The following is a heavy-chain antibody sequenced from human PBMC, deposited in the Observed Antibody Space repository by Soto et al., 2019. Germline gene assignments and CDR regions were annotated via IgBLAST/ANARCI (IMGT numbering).Heavy chain of an antibody. D-gene: IGHD2-21*02. V-gene: IGHV1-58*01. CDR1: GFTFTSSA. CDR3: AAAVTDTSRGYYYYGMDV. Sequence: SVKVSCKASGFTFTSSAVQWVRQARGQRLEWIGWIVVGSGNTNYAQKFQERVTITRDMSTSTAYMELSSLRSEDTAVYYCAAAVTDTSRGYYYYGMDVWGQGTTVTVSS. CDR2: IVVGSGNT. J-gene: IGHJ6*02.